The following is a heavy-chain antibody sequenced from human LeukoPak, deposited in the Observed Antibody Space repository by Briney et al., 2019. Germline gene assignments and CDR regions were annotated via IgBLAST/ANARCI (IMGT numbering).Heavy chain of an antibody. D-gene: IGHD4/OR15-4a*01. V-gene: IGHV4-38-2*02. CDR3: ARDHSPEEGAYYFDY. J-gene: IGHJ4*02. Sequence: PSETLSLTCSVSAGSVTTNYYWGWIRQPPGKGLEWIGSIYHSGSTYYNPSLKSRVTMSVDTSKNQFSLKLSSVTAADTAVYYCARDHSPEEGAYYFDYWGQGTLVTVSS. CDR1: AGSVTTNYY. CDR2: IYHSGST.